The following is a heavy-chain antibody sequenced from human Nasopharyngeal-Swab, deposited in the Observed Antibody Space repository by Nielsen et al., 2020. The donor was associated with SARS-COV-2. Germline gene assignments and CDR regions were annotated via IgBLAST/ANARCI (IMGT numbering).Heavy chain of an antibody. Sequence: SVKVSCKASGFSITYRFLHWMRQAPAQALEWMGWITPFNGNAKYAQKFQGRVSITRDGSRTTASLELSSLRPDDTAMYFCASGQCINGVCNPTDGLDVWGQGTSVTVS. CDR3: ASGQCINGVCNPTDGLDV. D-gene: IGHD2-8*01. CDR1: GFSITYRF. V-gene: IGHV1-45*02. J-gene: IGHJ6*02. CDR2: ITPFNGNA.